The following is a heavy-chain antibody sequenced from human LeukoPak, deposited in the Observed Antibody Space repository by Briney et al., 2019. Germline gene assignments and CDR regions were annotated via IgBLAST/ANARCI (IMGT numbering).Heavy chain of an antibody. Sequence: ASVKVSCKVSGYSFVGYGITGVSDAPGQGLEWRGWNSVYNGNTNYAQKLQGKVTMTTDTSTSTAYMELRSLRSDDTAVYYCAREPGDVLIWELRLHYFGYWGQGTLVTVSS. CDR2: NSVYNGNT. V-gene: IGHV1-18*01. J-gene: IGHJ4*02. CDR3: AREPGDVLIWELRLHYFGY. CDR1: GYSFVGYG. D-gene: IGHD1-26*01.